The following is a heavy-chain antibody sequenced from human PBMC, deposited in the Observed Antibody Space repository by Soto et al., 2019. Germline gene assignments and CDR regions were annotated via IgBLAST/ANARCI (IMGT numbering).Heavy chain of an antibody. J-gene: IGHJ4*02. CDR2: IGGSGDTT. CDR3: AKGGIGHFDY. CDR1: GFTFITYC. Sequence: GGSLRLSCAAAGFTFITYCMTWVRQAPGKGLEWVSTIGGSGDTTYYADSVKGRFTISRDNSKNSLYLQMNTLRAEDTAVFYCAKGGIGHFDYWGQGTVVTVSS. D-gene: IGHD3-16*01. V-gene: IGHV3-23*01.